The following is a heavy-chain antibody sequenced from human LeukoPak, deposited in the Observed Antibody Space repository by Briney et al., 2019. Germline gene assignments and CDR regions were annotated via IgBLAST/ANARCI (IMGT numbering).Heavy chain of an antibody. Sequence: SETLSLTCTVSGYSISSGYYWGWIRQPPGKGLEWIGSIYHSGSTNYNPSLKSRVTISVDTSKNQFSLKLSSVTAADTAVFYCARQGIAAAGGGNWFDPWGQGTLVTVSS. CDR1: GYSISSGYY. CDR2: IYHSGST. CDR3: ARQGIAAAGGGNWFDP. J-gene: IGHJ5*02. V-gene: IGHV4-38-2*02. D-gene: IGHD6-13*01.